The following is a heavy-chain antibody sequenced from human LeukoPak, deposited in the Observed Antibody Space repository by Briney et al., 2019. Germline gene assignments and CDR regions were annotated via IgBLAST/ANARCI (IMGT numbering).Heavy chain of an antibody. Sequence: EASVKVSCKASGYTFTGYYMHWVRQAPGQGLEWMGWISAYNGNTNYAQKLQGRVTMTTDTSTSTAYMELRSLRSDDTAVYYCARGGSPPRITMIVVLDYWGQGTLVTVSS. CDR2: ISAYNGNT. CDR1: GYTFTGYY. J-gene: IGHJ4*02. D-gene: IGHD3-22*01. V-gene: IGHV1-18*04. CDR3: ARGGSPPRITMIVVLDY.